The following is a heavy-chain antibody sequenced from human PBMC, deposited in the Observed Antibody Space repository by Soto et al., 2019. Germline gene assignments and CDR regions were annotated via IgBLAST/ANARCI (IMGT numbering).Heavy chain of an antibody. CDR2: IIPILGIA. V-gene: IGHV1-69*02. Sequence: GASVKVSCKASGGTFSSYTISWVRQAPGQGLEWMGRIIPILGIANYAQKFQGRVTITADKSTSTAYMELSSLRSEDTAVYYCARGIGYVLYFDYWGQGTLVTVSS. D-gene: IGHD3-16*01. CDR1: GGTFSSYT. J-gene: IGHJ4*02. CDR3: ARGIGYVLYFDY.